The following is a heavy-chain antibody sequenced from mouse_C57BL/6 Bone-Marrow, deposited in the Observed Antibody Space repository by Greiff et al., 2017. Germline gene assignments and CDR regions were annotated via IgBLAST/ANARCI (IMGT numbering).Heavy chain of an antibody. CDR2: FHPYNDDT. J-gene: IGHJ2*01. CDR3: ARSSTFFYYFDY. CDR1: GYTFTTYP. D-gene: IGHD5-1*01. V-gene: IGHV1-47*01. Sequence: VKLMESGAELVKPGASVKMSCKASGYTFTTYPIEWMKQNHGQSLEWIGNFHPYNDDTKYNEKFKGKATLTVEKSSNTVYLELSRLTSDDSAVYYCARSSTFFYYFDYWGQGTTLTVSS.